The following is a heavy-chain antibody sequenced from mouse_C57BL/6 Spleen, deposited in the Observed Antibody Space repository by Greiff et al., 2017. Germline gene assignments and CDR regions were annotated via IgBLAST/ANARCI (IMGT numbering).Heavy chain of an antibody. D-gene: IGHD3-2*02. CDR3: ASHSSGYPFAY. CDR1: GYTFTSYW. Sequence: VQLQESGAELVKPGASVKMSCKASGYTFTSYWITWVKQRPGQGLEWIGDIYPGSGSTNYNEKFKSKATLTVDTSSSTAYMQLSSLTSEDAAVYYCASHSSGYPFAYWGQGTLVTVSA. CDR2: IYPGSGST. V-gene: IGHV1-55*01. J-gene: IGHJ3*01.